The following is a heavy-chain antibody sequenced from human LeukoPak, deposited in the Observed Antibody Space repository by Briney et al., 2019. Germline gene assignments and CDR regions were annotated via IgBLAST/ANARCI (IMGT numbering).Heavy chain of an antibody. V-gene: IGHV4-38-2*02. Sequence: SETLSLTCTVSGHSISSGYYWGWIRQPPGKGLEWIGSIYHSGSTYYNPSLKSRVTISVDTSKNQFSLKLSSVTAADTAVYYCARAPNSSGWPYYFDYWGQGTLVTVSS. CDR3: ARAPNSSGWPYYFDY. J-gene: IGHJ4*02. CDR1: GHSISSGYY. D-gene: IGHD6-19*01. CDR2: IYHSGST.